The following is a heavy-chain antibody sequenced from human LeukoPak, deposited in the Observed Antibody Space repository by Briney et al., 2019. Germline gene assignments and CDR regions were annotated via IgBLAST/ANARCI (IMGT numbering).Heavy chain of an antibody. CDR1: GGSFSGYY. CDR2: IYHSGST. CDR3: ARASLRFTGSPI. V-gene: IGHV4-34*01. J-gene: IGHJ4*02. Sequence: SETLSLTCAVYGGSFSGYYWSWIRQPPGKGLEWIGSIYHSGSTYYNPSLKSRVTISVDTSKNQFSLKLSSVTAADTAVYYCARASLRFTGSPIWGQGTLVTVSS. D-gene: IGHD3-3*01.